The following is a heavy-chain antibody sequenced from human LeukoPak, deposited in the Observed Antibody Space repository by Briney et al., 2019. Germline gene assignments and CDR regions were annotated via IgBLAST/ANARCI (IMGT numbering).Heavy chain of an antibody. CDR1: GFTFSDYA. CDR2: ISYDGSNK. Sequence: GGSLRLSCAASGFTFSDYAMHWVRQAPGKGLEWVAVISYDGSNKYYADSVKGRFTLSRDNSKNTLYQQMNSLRAEDTAVYYCGLGYCTGATCHPYSWGQGTLVTVSS. J-gene: IGHJ4*02. CDR3: GLGYCTGATCHPYS. D-gene: IGHD2-8*02. V-gene: IGHV3-30*03.